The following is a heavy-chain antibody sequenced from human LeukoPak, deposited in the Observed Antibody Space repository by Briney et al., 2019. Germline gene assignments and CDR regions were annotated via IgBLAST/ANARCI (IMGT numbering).Heavy chain of an antibody. V-gene: IGHV3-74*01. Sequence: GGSLRLSCAASGFTFSNYWMHWFRQARGKGLVWVSRINYDGSTNYADSVKGRFTISRDNARNTLYMQMNSLRAEDTAVYYCARREWELPDYWGQGTLVTVSS. J-gene: IGHJ4*02. CDR2: INYDGST. CDR3: ARREWELPDY. D-gene: IGHD1-26*01. CDR1: GFTFSNYW.